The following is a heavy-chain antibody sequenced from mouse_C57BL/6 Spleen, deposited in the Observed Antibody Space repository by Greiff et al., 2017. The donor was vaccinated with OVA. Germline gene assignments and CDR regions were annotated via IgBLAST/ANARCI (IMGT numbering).Heavy chain of an antibody. CDR1: GFHIKDDY. CDR3: TPLCYDGNYFDY. V-gene: IGHV14-4*01. Sequence: VQLQQSGAELVRPGASVKLSCTASGFHIKDDYMHWVKQRPEQGLEWIGWIDPENGDTEYASKFQGKATITADTSSNTAYLQLSSLPSEDTAVYYCTPLCYDGNYFDYWGQGTTLTVSS. CDR2: IDPENGDT. D-gene: IGHD2-12*01. J-gene: IGHJ2*01.